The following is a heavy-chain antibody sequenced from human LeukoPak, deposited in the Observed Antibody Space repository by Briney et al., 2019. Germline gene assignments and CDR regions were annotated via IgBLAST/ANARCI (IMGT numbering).Heavy chain of an antibody. CDR2: IGPHSGQT. J-gene: IGHJ5*02. V-gene: IGHV1-18*01. Sequence: GASVKVSCTASGYIFTTYGLSWVRQAPGQGLEWMGWIGPHSGQTNYAQKFQDRLTMTADTPTSTVYLELRSLRSDDTAIYYCAKDWAWQQGHNFFDPWGQGTLVTVSS. CDR3: AKDWAWQQGHNFFDP. CDR1: GYIFTTYG. D-gene: IGHD6-13*01.